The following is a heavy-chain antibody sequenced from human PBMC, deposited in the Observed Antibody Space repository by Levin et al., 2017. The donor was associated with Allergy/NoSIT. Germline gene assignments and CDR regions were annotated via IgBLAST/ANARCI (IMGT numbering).Heavy chain of an antibody. CDR1: GFTVSSNY. Sequence: GGSLRLSCAASGFTVSSNYMSWVRQAPGKGLEWVSVIYSGGSTYYADSVKGRFTISRDNSKNTLYLQMNSLRAEDTAVYYCARDRVHDDFWRGYYLFGGMDVWGQGTTVTVSS. CDR3: ARDRVHDDFWRGYYLFGGMDV. CDR2: IYSGGST. J-gene: IGHJ6*02. D-gene: IGHD3-3*01. V-gene: IGHV3-53*01.